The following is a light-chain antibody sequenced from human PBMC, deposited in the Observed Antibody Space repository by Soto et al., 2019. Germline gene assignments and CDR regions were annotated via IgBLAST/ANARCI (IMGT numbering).Light chain of an antibody. Sequence: QSVLTQPASVSGSPGQSITSSCTGTSSDVGSYNLVSWYQHHPGKAPKLMIYEGSKRPSGVSNRFSGSKSGNTASLTISGLQAEDEADYYCCSYAGSSTYVFGTGTKVTV. CDR3: CSYAGSSTYV. J-gene: IGLJ1*01. V-gene: IGLV2-23*01. CDR2: EGS. CDR1: SSDVGSYNL.